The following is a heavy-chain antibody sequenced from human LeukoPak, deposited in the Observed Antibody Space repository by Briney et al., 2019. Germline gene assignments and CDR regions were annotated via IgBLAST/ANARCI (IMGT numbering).Heavy chain of an antibody. CDR3: ARAPDVVVVAAEFDY. J-gene: IGHJ4*02. CDR2: ISSSSSYI. D-gene: IGHD2-15*01. Sequence: GGSLRLSCAASGFTFSSYSMNWVRQAPGKGLEWVSSISSSSSYIYYADSVKGRFTISRDNAKNSLYLQMNSLRAEDTAVYYCARAPDVVVVAAEFDYWGQGTLVTVSS. V-gene: IGHV3-21*01. CDR1: GFTFSSYS.